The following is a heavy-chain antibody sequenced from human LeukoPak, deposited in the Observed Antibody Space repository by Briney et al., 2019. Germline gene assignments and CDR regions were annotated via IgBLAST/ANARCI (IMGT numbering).Heavy chain of an antibody. Sequence: PGGSLRLSCAASGFTFSSYGMSWVRQAPGKGLEWVGFIRSKIYGGTPEYAALVKGRFTISRDDSKGIAYLQMNSLKTEDTAVYYCTRDQTPYYWGQGTLVTVSS. CDR2: IRSKIYGGTP. CDR3: TRDQTPYY. J-gene: IGHJ4*02. V-gene: IGHV3-49*04. CDR1: GFTFSSYG.